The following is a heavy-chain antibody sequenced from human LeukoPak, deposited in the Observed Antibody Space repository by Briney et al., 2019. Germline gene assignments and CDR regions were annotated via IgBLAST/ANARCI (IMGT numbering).Heavy chain of an antibody. Sequence: AGGSLRLSCAASGFTFHDYAMHWVRHGPEKGLEWVSGISWNGGVIGYADSVMGRFTVSRDNAKNSLFPQMNSLRPEDTALYYCTKSDCSSTSCHTSDYWGQGTLVTVSS. CDR3: TKSDCSSTSCHTSDY. V-gene: IGHV3-9*01. CDR2: ISWNGGVI. D-gene: IGHD2-2*02. CDR1: GFTFHDYA. J-gene: IGHJ4*02.